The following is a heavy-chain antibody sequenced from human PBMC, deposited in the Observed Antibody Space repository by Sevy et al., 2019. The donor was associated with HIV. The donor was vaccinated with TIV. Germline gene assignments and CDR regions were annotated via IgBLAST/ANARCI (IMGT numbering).Heavy chain of an antibody. CDR1: GFTVSSNY. Sequence: GESLKISCAASGFTVSSNYMSWVRQAPGKGLEWVSVIYSGGSTYYADSVKGRSTISRDNSKNTLYLQMNSLRAEDTAVYYCARVNCSGGSCYYYYGMDVWGQGTTVTVSS. CDR2: IYSGGST. D-gene: IGHD2-15*01. CDR3: ARVNCSGGSCYYYYGMDV. J-gene: IGHJ6*02. V-gene: IGHV3-53*01.